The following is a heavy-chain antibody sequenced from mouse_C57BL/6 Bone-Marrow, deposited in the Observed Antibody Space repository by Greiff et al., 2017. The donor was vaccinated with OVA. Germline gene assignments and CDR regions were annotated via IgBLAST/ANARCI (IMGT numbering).Heavy chain of an antibody. CDR1: GYTFTSYD. CDR2: IYPRDGST. CDR3: ARSTLWLRRGFDY. Sequence: VQLQQSGPELAKPGASVKLSCKASGYTFTSYDINWVKQRPGQGLEWIGWIYPRDGSTKYNEKFKGKATLTVDTSSSTAYMELHSLTSEDSAVYVCARSTLWLRRGFDYWGQGTTLTVSS. D-gene: IGHD2-2*01. V-gene: IGHV1-85*01. J-gene: IGHJ2*01.